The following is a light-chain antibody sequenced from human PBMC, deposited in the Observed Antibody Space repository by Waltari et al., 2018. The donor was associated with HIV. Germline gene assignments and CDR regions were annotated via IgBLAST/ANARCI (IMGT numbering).Light chain of an antibody. CDR2: KDT. J-gene: IGLJ1*01. V-gene: IGLV3-25*03. CDR1: ALSKQY. Sequence: SFELTQPPSVSVSPGQTATITCSGDALSKQYSYWYQQKPGQAPVVVIYKDTERPSGIPWRFSGASSGTTVTLTISGVQAEDEADYYCQSADTSGTRVFASGTKVTVL. CDR3: QSADTSGTRV.